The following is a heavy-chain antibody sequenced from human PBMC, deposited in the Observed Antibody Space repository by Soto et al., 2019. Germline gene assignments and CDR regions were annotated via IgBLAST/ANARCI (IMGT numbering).Heavy chain of an antibody. D-gene: IGHD5-18*01. CDR3: ATISVDRSMIYWLET. CDR1: VYSVTSGNYY. CDR2: IYYSGNT. Sequence: SSTXSLTCTVSVYSVTSGNYYWSWIRQPPGNGLEWIGYIYYSGNTNYSPSLKSRFTMSLDRSNNQFSLNLSSVTAADTAVYYCATISVDRSMIYWLETWGQGMLVKVCS. J-gene: IGHJ4*01. V-gene: IGHV4-61*01.